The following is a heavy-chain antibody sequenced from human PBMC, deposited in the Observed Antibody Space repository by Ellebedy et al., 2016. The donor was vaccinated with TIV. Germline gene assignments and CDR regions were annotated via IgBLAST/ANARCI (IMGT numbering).Heavy chain of an antibody. V-gene: IGHV1-69*06. CDR2: IIPSLGLGTV. D-gene: IGHD6-19*01. CDR3: ATFVAGAGQFDH. J-gene: IGHJ4*02. CDR1: GGTFSSYA. Sequence: AASVKVSCKSSGGTFSSYAITWVRQAPGQGLEWMGGIIPSLGLGTVKIVHKFQDRVTISADISTSTTYMDLIRLTSDDTAVYYCATFVAGAGQFDHWGQGTLVTVSS.